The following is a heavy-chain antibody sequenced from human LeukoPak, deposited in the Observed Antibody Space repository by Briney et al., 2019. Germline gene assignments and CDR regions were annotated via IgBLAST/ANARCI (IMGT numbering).Heavy chain of an antibody. D-gene: IGHD1-26*01. J-gene: IGHJ5*02. Sequence: ASVKVSCKASGGTFSSYAISWVRQAPGQGLEWMGWISANNGNTNYAQKFQGRVTMTTDTSTTTAYMELRSLRSDDTAVYYCARGVGGSYFGWFDPWGQGTLVTVSS. V-gene: IGHV1-18*01. CDR3: ARGVGGSYFGWFDP. CDR1: GGTFSSYA. CDR2: ISANNGNT.